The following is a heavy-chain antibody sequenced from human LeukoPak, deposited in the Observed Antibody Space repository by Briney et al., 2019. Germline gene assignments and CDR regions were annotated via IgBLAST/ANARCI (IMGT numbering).Heavy chain of an antibody. Sequence: PGGSLRLSCAASGFTFSSYEMNWVRQAPGKGLEWVSYISSSGSTIYYADSVKGRFTISRDNAKNSLYLQMNSPRAEDTAVYYCARDLSGIAGYTYGRGIDYWGQGTLVTVSS. D-gene: IGHD5-18*01. CDR3: ARDLSGIAGYTYGRGIDY. V-gene: IGHV3-48*03. CDR1: GFTFSSYE. J-gene: IGHJ4*02. CDR2: ISSSGSTI.